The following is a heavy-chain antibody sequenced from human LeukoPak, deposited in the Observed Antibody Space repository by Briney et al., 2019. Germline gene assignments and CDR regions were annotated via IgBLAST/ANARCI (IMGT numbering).Heavy chain of an antibody. D-gene: IGHD6-13*01. V-gene: IGHV3-48*02. J-gene: IGHJ4*02. CDR2: ISSSGNTI. CDR3: ARRYSSSWTFDY. CDR1: GFTFSNYN. Sequence: QTGGSLRLSCAASGFTFSNYNMNWVRQAPGMGLEWVPYISSSGNTIYYADSVKGRFTISRDNAKNSLYLQMNSLRDEDTAAYYCARRYSSSWTFDYWGQGALVTVSS.